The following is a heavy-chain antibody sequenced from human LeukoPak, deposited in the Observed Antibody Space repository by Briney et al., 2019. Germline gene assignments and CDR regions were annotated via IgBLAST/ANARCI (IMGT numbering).Heavy chain of an antibody. J-gene: IGHJ4*02. Sequence: GGSLKLSCAASGFTFSSYGMHWVRQAPGKGLEWVAVISYDGSNKYYADSVKGRFTISRDNSKNTLYLQMNSLRAEDTAVYYCAKDRRALYSIAAAGTFDYWGQGTLVTVSS. D-gene: IGHD6-13*01. V-gene: IGHV3-30*18. CDR3: AKDRRALYSIAAAGTFDY. CDR1: GFTFSSYG. CDR2: ISYDGSNK.